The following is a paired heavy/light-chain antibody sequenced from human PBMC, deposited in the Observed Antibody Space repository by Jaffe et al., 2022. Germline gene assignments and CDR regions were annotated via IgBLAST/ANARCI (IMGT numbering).Heavy chain of an antibody. Sequence: QLQLQESGPGLVKPSETLSLTCTVSGGSISSSSYYWGWIRQPPGKGLEWIGSIYYSGSTYYNPSLKSRVTISVDTSKNQFSLKLSSVTAADTAVYYCASQARYYDFWSGLPSWFDPWGQGTLVTVSS. V-gene: IGHV4-39*01. CDR2: IYYSGST. D-gene: IGHD3-3*01. CDR1: GGSISSSSYY. CDR3: ASQARYYDFWSGLPSWFDP. J-gene: IGHJ5*02.
Light chain of an antibody. CDR2: EDN. V-gene: IGLV6-57*02. Sequence: NFMLTQPHSVSESPGKTVTISCTGSSGSIASNYVQWYQQRPGSAPTTVIYEDNQRPSGVPDRFSGSIDSSSNSASLTISGLKTEDEADYYCQSYDSSIYAVFGGGTQLTVL. CDR3: QSYDSSIYAV. J-gene: IGLJ7*01. CDR1: SGSIASNY.